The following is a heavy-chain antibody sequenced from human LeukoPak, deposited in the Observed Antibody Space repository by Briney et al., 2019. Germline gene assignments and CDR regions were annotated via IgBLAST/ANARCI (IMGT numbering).Heavy chain of an antibody. Sequence: SETLSLTCTASGGSISSYYWSWIRQPPGKGLEWIAYIYYSGSTNCNPSLKSRVTISVDTSKNQFSLKLSSVTAADTAVYYCARDQSSWYVRDAFDIWGQGTMVTVSS. J-gene: IGHJ3*02. CDR3: ARDQSSWYVRDAFDI. CDR2: IYYSGST. CDR1: GGSISSYY. V-gene: IGHV4-59*01. D-gene: IGHD6-13*01.